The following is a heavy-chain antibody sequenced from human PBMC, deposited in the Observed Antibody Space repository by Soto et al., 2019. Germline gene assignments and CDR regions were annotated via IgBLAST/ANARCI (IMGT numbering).Heavy chain of an antibody. D-gene: IGHD1-1*01. Sequence: EVQVVESGGGLIQPGGSLRLSCAGSGFDFSKYNMDWVRQAPGKGLGWISYISNTSRTKFYADSVKGRFTISRDNARSSLFLEMNSLRDEDTAIYYCARDGNRGYDMDVWGQGTTVTVSS. CDR1: GFDFSKYN. CDR2: ISNTSRTK. J-gene: IGHJ6*02. V-gene: IGHV3-48*02. CDR3: ARDGNRGYDMDV.